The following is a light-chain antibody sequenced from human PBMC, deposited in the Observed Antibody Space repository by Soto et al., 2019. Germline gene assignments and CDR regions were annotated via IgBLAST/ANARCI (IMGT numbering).Light chain of an antibody. J-gene: IGLJ1*01. V-gene: IGLV1-44*01. CDR3: AAWDDILNGYL. CDR2: SNY. Sequence: QAVVTQPPSASGTPGQRVTISCSGSSSNIESNTVTWYQQLPGTAPKLVIYSNYDRPSGVPDRFSGSTSGTSASLVIRGLQSEDEADYYCAAWDDILNGYLFGGGTKLTVL. CDR1: SSNIESNT.